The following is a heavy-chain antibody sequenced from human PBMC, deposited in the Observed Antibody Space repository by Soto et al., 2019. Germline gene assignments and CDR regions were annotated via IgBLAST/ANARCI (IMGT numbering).Heavy chain of an antibody. Sequence: QVQLQQWGAGLLKPSETLSLTCAVYGGSFSGYYWSWIRQPPGKGLEWMGEINQSGSTNYNPSLKRRGTISVDTSKNQCSLKLSSVTAADTAVYYCARTYSSSWSPFDYWGQGTLVTVSS. CDR2: INQSGST. CDR1: GGSFSGYY. CDR3: ARTYSSSWSPFDY. D-gene: IGHD6-13*01. V-gene: IGHV4-34*01. J-gene: IGHJ4*02.